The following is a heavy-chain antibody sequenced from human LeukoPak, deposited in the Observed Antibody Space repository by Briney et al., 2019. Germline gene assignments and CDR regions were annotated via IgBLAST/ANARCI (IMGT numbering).Heavy chain of an antibody. Sequence: ASVKVSCKAFGYTFINYGITWVRQAPGQGLEWMGWISAYNGNTNYAQKLQGRVTMTTDTSSSTAYMELRSLRSDDTAVYYCARWDYYDSRTFDIWGQGTMVTVSS. V-gene: IGHV1-18*01. D-gene: IGHD3-22*01. CDR1: GYTFINYG. CDR2: ISAYNGNT. J-gene: IGHJ3*02. CDR3: ARWDYYDSRTFDI.